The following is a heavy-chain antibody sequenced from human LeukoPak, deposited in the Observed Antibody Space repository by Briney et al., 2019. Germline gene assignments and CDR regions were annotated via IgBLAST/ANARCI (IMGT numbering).Heavy chain of an antibody. CDR1: GFKFSSYS. Sequence: GGSLRLSCAVSGFKFSSYSMKWVRQAPGKGLEWVSFISSSSSYIYYADSLKGRFTISRDNAKNSLYLQMNSLRAEDTAVYYCARGTMFPYYFDYWGQGTLVTVSS. V-gene: IGHV3-21*01. CDR3: ARGTMFPYYFDY. J-gene: IGHJ4*02. D-gene: IGHD3-10*02. CDR2: ISSSSSYI.